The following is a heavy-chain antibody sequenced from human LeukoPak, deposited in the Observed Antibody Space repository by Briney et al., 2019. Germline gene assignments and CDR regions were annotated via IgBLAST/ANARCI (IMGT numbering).Heavy chain of an antibody. V-gene: IGHV4-59*08. J-gene: IGHJ4*02. CDR2: IYYGGST. CDR1: GGSISSYD. CDR3: ARHIDGILTGYYN. Sequence: PSETLSLTCTVSGGSISSYDWSWIRQPPGKGLEWVGYIYYGGSTNYNPSLKSRVTISVDTSKNQFSLKLSSVTAADTAIYYCARHIDGILTGYYNWSQGTLVTVSS. D-gene: IGHD3-9*01.